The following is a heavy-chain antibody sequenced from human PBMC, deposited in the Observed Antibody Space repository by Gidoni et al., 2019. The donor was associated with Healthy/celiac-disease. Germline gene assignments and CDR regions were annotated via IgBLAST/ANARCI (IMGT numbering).Heavy chain of an antibody. CDR1: RGSISSGDY. D-gene: IGHD2-2*02. V-gene: IGHV4-31*03. Sequence: PGLVKPSQTLSLPCPVSRGSISSGDYWSWIRQHPGKGLEWIGYIYYSGSTYYNPTLKSRVTISVDTSKNQFSLKLSSVTAADTAVYYCARVTSRVPAAIPIDYWGQGTLVTVSS. CDR2: IYYSGST. J-gene: IGHJ4*02. CDR3: ARVTSRVPAAIPIDY.